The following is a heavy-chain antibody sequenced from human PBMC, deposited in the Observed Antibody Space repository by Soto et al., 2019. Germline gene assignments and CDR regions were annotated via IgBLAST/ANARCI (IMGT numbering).Heavy chain of an antibody. Sequence: QVQLQESGPGLVEPSQTLSLTCTVSGGSISGGGYYWSWIRQHPGKGLEWIGYIYYSGTTYYNPSLXSGLXIXVDTSKTQFSLKLSSVTAADTAVYYCARAWTATAGWANWFDLWGQGTLVTVSS. V-gene: IGHV4-31*03. CDR2: IYYSGTT. J-gene: IGHJ5*02. CDR3: ARAWTATAGWANWFDL. D-gene: IGHD6-13*01. CDR1: GGSISGGGYY.